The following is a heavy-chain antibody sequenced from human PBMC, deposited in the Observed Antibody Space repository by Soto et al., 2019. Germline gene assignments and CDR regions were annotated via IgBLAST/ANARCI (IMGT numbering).Heavy chain of an antibody. Sequence: EVQLLESGGGLVQPGGSLRLSCAASGFIFNNYAMNWVRQAPGKGLEWVSAISGDGGSTYYADSVKGRFTISRDKSKNTLNLQMNSLRAEDTAVYYCAGSLQLGYYYYGMDVWGQGTTVTVSS. D-gene: IGHD6-13*01. J-gene: IGHJ6*02. CDR3: AGSLQLGYYYYGMDV. CDR2: ISGDGGST. V-gene: IGHV3-23*01. CDR1: GFIFNNYA.